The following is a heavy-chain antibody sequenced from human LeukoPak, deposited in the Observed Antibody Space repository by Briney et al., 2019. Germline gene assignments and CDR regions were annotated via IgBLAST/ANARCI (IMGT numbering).Heavy chain of an antibody. CDR3: RPYYYDSRIDP. V-gene: IGHV4-30-4*01. CDR2: MYYSGST. J-gene: IGHJ5*02. CDR1: GGSISSGDYY. D-gene: IGHD3-22*01. Sequence: PSETLSLTCTVSGGSISSGDYYWSWIRQPPGKGLEWIAYMYYSGSTYYNPSLKSRVTMSADTSKNQLSLKLSSVTAADTAVYCVRPYYYDSRIDPWARESWSPSPQ.